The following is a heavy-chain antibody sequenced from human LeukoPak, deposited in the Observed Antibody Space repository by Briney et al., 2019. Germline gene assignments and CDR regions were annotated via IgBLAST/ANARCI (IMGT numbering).Heavy chain of an antibody. CDR1: GFSFSNYV. Sequence: GGSLRLSCAASGFSFSNYVMYWVRQAPGKGLEYVSAISSNGGSTNYADSVKGRFTISRNNSKNTLYLRMGSLRTEDTAVYYCARGYGSSWYSYFDFWGQGTLVTVSS. CDR2: ISSNGGST. V-gene: IGHV3-64*02. J-gene: IGHJ4*02. CDR3: ARGYGSSWYSYFDF. D-gene: IGHD6-13*01.